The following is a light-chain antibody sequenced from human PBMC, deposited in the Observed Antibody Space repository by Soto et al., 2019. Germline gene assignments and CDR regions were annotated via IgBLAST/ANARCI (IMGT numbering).Light chain of an antibody. CDR1: SSNIGSNT. Sequence: SVLTQPPSASGTPGQRVTISCSGSSSNIGSNTVNWYQQLPGTAPKLLIYSNKQRPSGVPDRFSGSKSGTSASLAISGLQSEDEADYYCAAWDDSLNGPVFGGGTKVTVL. J-gene: IGLJ2*01. CDR3: AAWDDSLNGPV. CDR2: SNK. V-gene: IGLV1-44*01.